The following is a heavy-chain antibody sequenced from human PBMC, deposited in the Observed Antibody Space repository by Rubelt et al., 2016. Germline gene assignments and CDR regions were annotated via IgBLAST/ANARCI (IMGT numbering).Heavy chain of an antibody. D-gene: IGHD5-18*01. J-gene: IGHJ4*02. CDR1: SNAW. CDR2: IKSKTDGGTT. CDR3: TTGRGYSYGSVDY. Sequence: SNAWMNWVRQAPGKGLEWVGRIKSKTDGGTTDYAAPVKGRFTISRDDSKNTLVLKMNSLKTEDTAVYYCTTGRGYSYGSVDYWGQGTLVTVSS. V-gene: IGHV3-15*07.